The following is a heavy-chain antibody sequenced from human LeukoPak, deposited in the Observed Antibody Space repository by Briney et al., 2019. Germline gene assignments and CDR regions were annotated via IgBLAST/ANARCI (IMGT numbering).Heavy chain of an antibody. Sequence: ASVKVSCKASGGTFSSYAISWVRQAPGQGLEWMGGIIPIFGTANYAQKFQGRVTITADESTSTAYMELSSLRSEDTAVYYCARVRVPAARITYYYYGMDVWGQGTTVTDSS. J-gene: IGHJ6*02. CDR2: IIPIFGTA. D-gene: IGHD2-2*01. CDR1: GGTFSSYA. CDR3: ARVRVPAARITYYYYGMDV. V-gene: IGHV1-69*13.